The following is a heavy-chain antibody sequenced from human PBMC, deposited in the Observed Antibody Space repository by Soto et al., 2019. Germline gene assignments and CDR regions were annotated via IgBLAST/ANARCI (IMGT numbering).Heavy chain of an antibody. CDR3: VRERAPFDAFDI. CDR2: IWVDGKNK. J-gene: IGHJ3*02. CDR1: GFVFRGYG. Sequence: QEQLVESGGGVVQPGSSLRLSCSASGFVFRGYGMHWVRQVPGKGLEWVAVIWVDGKNKFYADSVRGRFTISRDNSKSTLDLQMHSLRAEDTALYYCVRERAPFDAFDIWGQGAMVTVSS. V-gene: IGHV3-33*01.